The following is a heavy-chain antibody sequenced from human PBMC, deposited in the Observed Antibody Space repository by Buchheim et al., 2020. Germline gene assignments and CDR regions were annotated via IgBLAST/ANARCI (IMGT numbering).Heavy chain of an antibody. D-gene: IGHD6-13*01. CDR3: GGYSSSWYRN. CDR2: INHSGST. CDR1: GGSFSGYY. Sequence: QVQLQQWGAGLLKPSETLSLTCAVSGGSFSGYYWSWIRQPPGKGLEWIGEINHSGSTNYNPSLKSRVTISVDTDKNKFSLKLSSVTAADTAVYYCGGYSSSWYRNWGQGTL. J-gene: IGHJ4*02. V-gene: IGHV4-34*01.